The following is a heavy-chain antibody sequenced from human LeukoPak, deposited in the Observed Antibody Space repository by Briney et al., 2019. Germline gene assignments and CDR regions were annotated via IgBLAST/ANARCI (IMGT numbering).Heavy chain of an antibody. D-gene: IGHD3-22*01. CDR2: ISYGGSNK. Sequence: GGSLRLSCAASGFTFSSYAMHWVRQAPGKGLEWVAVISYGGSNKYYADSVKGRFTISRDNSKNTLYLQMNSLRAEDTAVYYCARDPDYYDSSGYPDYWGQGTLVTVSS. J-gene: IGHJ4*02. CDR3: ARDPDYYDSSGYPDY. CDR1: GFTFSSYA. V-gene: IGHV3-30-3*01.